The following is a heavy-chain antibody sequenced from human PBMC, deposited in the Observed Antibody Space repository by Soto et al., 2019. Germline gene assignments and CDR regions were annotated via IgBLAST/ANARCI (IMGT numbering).Heavy chain of an antibody. Sequence: QVQLVESGGGVVPPGRSLRLSCAASGFTFSSYAMHWVRQAPGKGLEWVAVISYDGSNKYYADSVKGRFTISRDNSKNTLYLQMNSLRAEDTAVYYCARDGVRYYYDSSGYYYFDYWGQGTLVTVSS. CDR3: ARDGVRYYYDSSGYYYFDY. CDR1: GFTFSSYA. J-gene: IGHJ4*02. D-gene: IGHD3-22*01. CDR2: ISYDGSNK. V-gene: IGHV3-30-3*01.